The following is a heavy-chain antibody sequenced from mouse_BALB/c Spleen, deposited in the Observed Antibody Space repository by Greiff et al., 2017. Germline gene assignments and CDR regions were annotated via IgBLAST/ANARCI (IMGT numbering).Heavy chain of an antibody. CDR1: GFSLTSYG. Sequence: VNVVESGPGLVAPSQSLSITCTVSGFSLTSYGVHWVRQPPGKGLEWLGVIWAGGSTNYNSALMSRLSISKDNSKSQVFLKMNSLQTDDTAMYYCARENYGYERYFDVWGAGTTVTVSS. V-gene: IGHV2-9*02. CDR3: ARENYGYERYFDV. CDR2: IWAGGST. J-gene: IGHJ1*01. D-gene: IGHD2-2*01.